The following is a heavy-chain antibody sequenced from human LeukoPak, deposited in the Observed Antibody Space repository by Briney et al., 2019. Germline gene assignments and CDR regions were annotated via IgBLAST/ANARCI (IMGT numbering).Heavy chain of an antibody. CDR1: GFTFSSYW. V-gene: IGHV3-7*01. D-gene: IGHD3-22*01. J-gene: IGHJ3*02. Sequence: PGGSLRLSCAASGFTFSSYWMSWVRQAPGKGLEWVANIQQDGSEKYYVDSVKGRFTISRGNAKNSLYLQMNSLRAEDTAVYYCARPIPYYYDSSGYYRHDAFDIWGQGTMVTVSS. CDR2: IQQDGSEK. CDR3: ARPIPYYYDSSGYYRHDAFDI.